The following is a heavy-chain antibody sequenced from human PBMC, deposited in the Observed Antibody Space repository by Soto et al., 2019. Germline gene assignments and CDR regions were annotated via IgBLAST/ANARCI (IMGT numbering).Heavy chain of an antibody. CDR2: ISGSGGST. J-gene: IGHJ2*01. CDR3: AKDQQMASWYFDL. D-gene: IGHD6-13*01. V-gene: IGHV3-23*01. Sequence: GGSLRLSCAASGFTFSSYAMSWVRQAPGKGLEWVSAISGSGGSTYYADSVKGRFTISXXXSXXTXXLXXNXXRAXDTAVYYCAKDQQMASWYFDLWGRGTLVTVSS. CDR1: GFTFSSYA.